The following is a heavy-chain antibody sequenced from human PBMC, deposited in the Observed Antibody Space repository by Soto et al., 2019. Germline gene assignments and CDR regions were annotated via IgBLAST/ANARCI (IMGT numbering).Heavy chain of an antibody. V-gene: IGHV1-24*01. CDR3: ATGTDYGDYTGKYYYYYYMDF. CDR1: GYTLTELS. CDR2: FDPEDGET. Sequence: GASVKVSCKVSGYTLTELSMHWVRQAPGKGLEWMGGFDPEDGETICAQKFQGRVTMTEDTSTDTAYMELSSLRSEDTAVYYCATGTDYGDYTGKYYYYYYMDFWGKGTMVTVSS. J-gene: IGHJ6*03. D-gene: IGHD4-17*01.